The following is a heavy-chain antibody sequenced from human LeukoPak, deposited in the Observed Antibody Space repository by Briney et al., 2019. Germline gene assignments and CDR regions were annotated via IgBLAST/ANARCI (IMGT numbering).Heavy chain of an antibody. CDR2: INPNSGGT. V-gene: IGHV1-2*02. CDR3: ARVCVYGGYYDAFDI. Sequence: GASVKVSCKASGYTFTGYYMHWVRQAPGKGLEWMGWINPNSGGTNYAQKFQGRVTMTSDTSISTAYMELSRLRFDDTAVYYCARVCVYGGYYDAFDIWGQGTMVTVSS. D-gene: IGHD4-17*01. CDR1: GYTFTGYY. J-gene: IGHJ3*02.